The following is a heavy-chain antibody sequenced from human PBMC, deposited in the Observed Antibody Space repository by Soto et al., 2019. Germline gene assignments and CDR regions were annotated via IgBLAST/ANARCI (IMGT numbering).Heavy chain of an antibody. Sequence: EVQLLESGGGLVQPGGSLRLSCAASGFTFSSYAMSWVRQAPGKGLEWVSAITGSGAGTYYADSVKGRFTISRDNSKNTLYLQMHSLRAEDTAVYYCAKPSTRYCGGDCSWDYWGQGTLVTVSS. D-gene: IGHD2-21*02. CDR2: ITGSGAGT. CDR3: AKPSTRYCGGDCSWDY. V-gene: IGHV3-23*01. J-gene: IGHJ4*02. CDR1: GFTFSSYA.